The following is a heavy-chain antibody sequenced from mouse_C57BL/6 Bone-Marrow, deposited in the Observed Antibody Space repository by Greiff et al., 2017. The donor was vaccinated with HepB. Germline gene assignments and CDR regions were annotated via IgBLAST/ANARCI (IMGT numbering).Heavy chain of an antibody. CDR3: TRYYYGSGYRYFDY. CDR1: GFTFSSYA. Sequence: EVKLMESGAGLVKPGGSLKLSCAASGFTFSSYAMSWVRQTPEKRLEWVAYISSGGDYIYYTDTVKGRFTISRDNARNTLYLQMSSLKSEDTAMYYCTRYYYGSGYRYFDYWGQGTTLTVSS. CDR2: ISSGGDYI. J-gene: IGHJ2*01. V-gene: IGHV5-9-1*02. D-gene: IGHD1-1*01.